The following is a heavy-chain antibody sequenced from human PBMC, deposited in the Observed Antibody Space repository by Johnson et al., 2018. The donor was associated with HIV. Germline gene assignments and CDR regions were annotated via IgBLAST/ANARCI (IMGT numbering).Heavy chain of an antibody. CDR3: AKDDRISS. J-gene: IGHJ3*01. V-gene: IGHV3-9*01. CDR1: GFTFSSYA. D-gene: IGHD1-14*01. Sequence: EVQLVESGGGLVQPGGSLRLSCAASGFTFSSYAMHWVRQAPGKGLEWVSGISWNSANIGHADSVKGRFTISRDNAKSSLYLQMNSLRPEDTALYYCAKDDRISSWGQGTMVIVSS. CDR2: ISWNSANI.